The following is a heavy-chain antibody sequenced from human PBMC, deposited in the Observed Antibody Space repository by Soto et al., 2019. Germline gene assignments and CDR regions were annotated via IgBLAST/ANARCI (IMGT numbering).Heavy chain of an antibody. V-gene: IGHV4-39*01. J-gene: IGHJ6*01. CDR1: GGSISSSSYY. Sequence: QLQLQESGPGLVKPSETLSLTCTVSGGSISSSSYYWGWIRQPPGKGLEWIGSIYYSGSTYYNPSLKSRVTVSVDLSKNQFSLKLSYVNAADTAVYYCARRLYYDSSGFEGGGMDVWGQGTTVTVSS. CDR3: ARRLYYDSSGFEGGGMDV. D-gene: IGHD3-22*01. CDR2: IYYSGST.